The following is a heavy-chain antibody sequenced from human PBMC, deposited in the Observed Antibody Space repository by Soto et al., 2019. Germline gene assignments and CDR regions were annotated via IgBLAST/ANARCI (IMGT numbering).Heavy chain of an antibody. CDR1: GFTFSSYS. Sequence: PGGSLRLSCAASGFTFSSYSMNWVRQAPGKGLEWVSSIRSSSSYIYYADSVKGRFTISRDNAKNSLYLQMNSLRAEDTAVYYCARVWVGYRPPGVYYFDYWGQGNLVTVPQ. D-gene: IGHD5-18*01. V-gene: IGHV3-21*01. J-gene: IGHJ4*02. CDR2: IRSSSSYI. CDR3: ARVWVGYRPPGVYYFDY.